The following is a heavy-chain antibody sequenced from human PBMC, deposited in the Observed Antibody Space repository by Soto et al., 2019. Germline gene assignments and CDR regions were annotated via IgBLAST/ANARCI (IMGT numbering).Heavy chain of an antibody. D-gene: IGHD3-16*01. CDR3: TTDPGDPVHFDY. CDR2: IKSKTDGGTT. Sequence: GGSLRLSCAASGFTFSNAWMSWVRQAPGKELEWVGRIKSKTDGGTTDYAAPVKGRFTISRDDSKNTLYLQMNSLKTEDTAVYYCTTDPGDPVHFDYLGQGTLVTVSS. V-gene: IGHV3-15*01. CDR1: GFTFSNAW. J-gene: IGHJ4*02.